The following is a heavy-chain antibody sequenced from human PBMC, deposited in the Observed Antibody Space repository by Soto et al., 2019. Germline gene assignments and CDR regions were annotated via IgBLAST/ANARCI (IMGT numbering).Heavy chain of an antibody. D-gene: IGHD6-13*01. J-gene: IGHJ4*02. CDR2: IGPVIGTT. V-gene: IGHV1-69*06. Sequence: QVQLVQSGAEVKKPGSSVKVSCRASADTFNSYAISWVRQAPGQGLEWMGGIGPVIGTTNYEERLQGRATITADKTTSTVYMELSSLRSEDTAVYYCARGGFSSSCRFDYWGQGTLVTVSS. CDR3: ARGGFSSSCRFDY. CDR1: ADTFNSYA.